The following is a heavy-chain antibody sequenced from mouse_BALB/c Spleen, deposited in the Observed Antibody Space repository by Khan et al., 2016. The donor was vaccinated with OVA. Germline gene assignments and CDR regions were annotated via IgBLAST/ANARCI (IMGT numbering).Heavy chain of an antibody. Sequence: EVQLVESGPGLVKPSQSLSLTCTVTGYSITSNYAWYWIRQSPGSKLELMGYISYSGSTNYNPSLKSRIPITRDTSKNQFFLQLNSVTTEDTATSYCGRSNYYGEAMDYWGQGTSITVSS. V-gene: IGHV3-2*02. CDR1: GYSITSNYA. J-gene: IGHJ4*01. CDR3: GRSNYYGEAMDY. D-gene: IGHD1-1*01. CDR2: ISYSGST.